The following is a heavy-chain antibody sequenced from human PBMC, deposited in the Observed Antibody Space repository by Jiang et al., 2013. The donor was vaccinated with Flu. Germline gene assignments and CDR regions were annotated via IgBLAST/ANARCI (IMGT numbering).Heavy chain of an antibody. J-gene: IGHJ3*02. Sequence: FTISRDNAKNSPYLQMNSLRDEDTAVYYCATEEGNWDAFDIWGQGTMVTVSS. D-gene: IGHD1-20*01. V-gene: IGHV3-48*02. CDR3: ATEEGNWDAFDI.